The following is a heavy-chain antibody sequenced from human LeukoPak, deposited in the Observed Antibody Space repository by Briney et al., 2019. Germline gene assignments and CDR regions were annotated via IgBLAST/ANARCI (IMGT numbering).Heavy chain of an antibody. CDR1: GFTFTTYW. CDR3: ARDANHYYDSSGYCDY. CDR2: INQDGTEK. Sequence: GESLRLSCAASGFTFTTYWMTWVRQAPGKGLEWVANINQDGTEKYYVDSVKGRFTISRDNAKNSLYLQMNSLRAEDTAVYYCARDANHYYDSSGYCDYWGQGTLVTVSS. D-gene: IGHD3-22*01. V-gene: IGHV3-7*01. J-gene: IGHJ4*02.